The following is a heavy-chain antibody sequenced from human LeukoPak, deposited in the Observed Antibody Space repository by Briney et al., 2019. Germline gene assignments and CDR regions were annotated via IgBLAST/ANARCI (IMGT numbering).Heavy chain of an antibody. CDR2: IFYGGST. CDR3: ARLKVPEYYYDSSGYCFDY. D-gene: IGHD3-22*01. V-gene: IGHV4-39*01. J-gene: IGHJ4*02. CDR1: GGSISSSSYY. Sequence: SETLSLTCSVSGGSISSSSYYWGWIRQPPGKGLEWIGSIFYGGSTFYNPSLKSRVTISVDTYKNQFSLKLSSVTAADTAVYYCARLKVPEYYYDSSGYCFDYWGQGTLVTVSS.